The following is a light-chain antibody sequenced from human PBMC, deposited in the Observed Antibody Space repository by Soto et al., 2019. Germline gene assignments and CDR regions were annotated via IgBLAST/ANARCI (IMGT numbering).Light chain of an antibody. V-gene: IGKV3-20*01. CDR1: QSVSSSY. CDR3: QVYGSSPRWT. CDR2: CAS. J-gene: IGKJ1*01. Sequence: EMVVTQSPGTLSVSAGERATLSCRASQSVSSSYLAWYQQKPGQAPRVLMYCASSRATGIPHRFTGSGSGTAFTLTVSRLDPEDFAVYYCQVYGSSPRWTFGKGTKVEIK.